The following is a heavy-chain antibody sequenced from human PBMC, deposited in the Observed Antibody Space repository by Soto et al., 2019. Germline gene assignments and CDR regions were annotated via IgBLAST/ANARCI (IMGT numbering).Heavy chain of an antibody. CDR2: IIPILGIA. CDR1: GGTFSSYT. Sequence: QVQLVQSGAEVKKPGSSVKVSCKASGGTFSSYTISWVRQAPGQGLEWMGRIIPILGIANYAQKFQGRVTITADKSTSTAYMELSSLRSEDTAVYYCARTTMVRGVIISLFDYWGQGTLVTVSS. J-gene: IGHJ4*02. V-gene: IGHV1-69*02. CDR3: ARTTMVRGVIISLFDY. D-gene: IGHD3-10*01.